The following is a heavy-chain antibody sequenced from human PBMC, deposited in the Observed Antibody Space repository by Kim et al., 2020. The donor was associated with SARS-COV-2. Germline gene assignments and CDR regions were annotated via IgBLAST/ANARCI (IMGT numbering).Heavy chain of an antibody. D-gene: IGHD3-10*01. CDR1: GFTFSSYS. J-gene: IGHJ4*02. CDR3: ARSRQLRGVTFDC. V-gene: IGHV3-48*04. CDR2: ISNNNSPT. Sequence: GGSLRLSCAASGFTFSSYSMNWVRQAPGKGLEWVSFISNNNSPTYYADSVKGRFTISRDSAKNSLYLQMNNLRAEDTAVYYCARSRQLRGVTFDCWGQGSLVTVSS.